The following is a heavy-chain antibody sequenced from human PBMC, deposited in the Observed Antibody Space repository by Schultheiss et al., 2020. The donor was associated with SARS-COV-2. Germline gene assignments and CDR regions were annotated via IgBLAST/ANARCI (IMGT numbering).Heavy chain of an antibody. CDR2: INSDGSST. CDR3: APLSLDSSTVY. D-gene: IGHD6-19*01. V-gene: IGHV3-74*01. CDR1: GFTFDDYA. Sequence: GGSLRLSCAASGFTFDDYAMHWVRQAPGKGLVWVSRINSDGSSTSYADSVKGRFTISRDNAKNTLYLQMNSLRAEDTAVYYCAPLSLDSSTVYWGQGTLVTVSS. J-gene: IGHJ4*02.